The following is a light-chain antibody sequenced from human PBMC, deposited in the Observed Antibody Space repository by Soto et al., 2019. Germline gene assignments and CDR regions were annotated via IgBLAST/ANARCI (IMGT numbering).Light chain of an antibody. J-gene: IGKJ2*01. Sequence: DIQMTQSPSSLATSVGDRVTITCRASQTISSYLNWYQQKPGKAPNLLIYGASSLQSGVPSRFSGSGSGTDFTLTISNLQPEDFATYYCQQSYSTPRTFGQGTKLEIK. V-gene: IGKV1-39*01. CDR1: QTISSY. CDR2: GAS. CDR3: QQSYSTPRT.